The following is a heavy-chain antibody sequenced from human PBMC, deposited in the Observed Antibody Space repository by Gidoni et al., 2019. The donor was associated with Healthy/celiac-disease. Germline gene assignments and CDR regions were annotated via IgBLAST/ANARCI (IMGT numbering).Heavy chain of an antibody. CDR3: ASYQRLSFYYYYGMDV. J-gene: IGHJ6*02. CDR1: AATFSTCT. V-gene: IGHV1-69*01. Sequence: QVQLLHPGAQVKKPGSPAKPACMSSAATFSTCTISCVRQAPGQGLEGRGGIIPIFGTANNAQKCQGRVMITADELTSTADMELSSLRSEDTGVYYCASYQRLSFYYYYGMDVWGQGTTVTVSS. CDR2: IIPIFGTA. D-gene: IGHD2-2*01.